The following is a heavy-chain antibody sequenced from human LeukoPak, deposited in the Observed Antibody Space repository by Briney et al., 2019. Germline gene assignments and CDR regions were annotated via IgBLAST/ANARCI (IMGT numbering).Heavy chain of an antibody. CDR3: ARDQGSIVATSYFDY. V-gene: IGHV1-46*01. CDR1: GYTFTSYY. CDR2: INPSGGST. J-gene: IGHJ4*02. Sequence: ASVKVSCKASGYTFTSYYMHWVRQAPGQGPEWMGIINPSGGSTSYAQKFQGRVTMTRDTSTSTVYMELSSLRSKDTAVYYCARDQGSIVATSYFDYWGQGTLVTVSS. D-gene: IGHD5-12*01.